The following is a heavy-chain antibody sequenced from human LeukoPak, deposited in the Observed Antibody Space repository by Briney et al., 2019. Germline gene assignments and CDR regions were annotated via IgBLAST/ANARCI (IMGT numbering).Heavy chain of an antibody. D-gene: IGHD2-8*01. Sequence: ASVKVSCKVSGDTLTELSMHWVRQAPGQGLEWMGWINVYNGDTDYAQKLQGRLTVTTDASTSTAYMELRSLRSDDTAVYYCAMIPYCTSVTCYYLDYWGQGTLVTVSS. CDR2: INVYNGDT. CDR3: AMIPYCTSVTCYYLDY. J-gene: IGHJ4*02. CDR1: GDTLTELS. V-gene: IGHV1-18*01.